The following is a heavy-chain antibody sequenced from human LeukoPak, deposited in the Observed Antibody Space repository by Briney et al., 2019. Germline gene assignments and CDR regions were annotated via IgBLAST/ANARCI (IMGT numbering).Heavy chain of an antibody. CDR2: IYSGGST. Sequence: GGSLRLSCAASEFSVGSNYMTWVRQAPGKGLEWVSLIYSGGSTYYADSVKGRFTISRDKAKNSLYLQMNSLRAEDTAVYYCATDGGGGGFDYWGQGTLVTVSS. V-gene: IGHV3-66*01. CDR3: ATDGGGGGFDY. CDR1: EFSVGSNY. D-gene: IGHD3-16*01. J-gene: IGHJ4*02.